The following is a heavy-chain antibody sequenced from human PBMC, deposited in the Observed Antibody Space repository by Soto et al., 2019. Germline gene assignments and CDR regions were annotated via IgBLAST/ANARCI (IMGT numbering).Heavy chain of an antibody. Sequence: SETLSLTCAVYGWSFSGYYWSWIRQPPGKGLEWIGEINHSGSTNYNPSLKSRVTISVDTSKNQFSLKLSSVTAADTAVYYCARGGKVVPAAPSLSYYYGMDVWGQGTTVTVSS. D-gene: IGHD2-2*01. CDR1: GWSFSGYY. CDR3: ARGGKVVPAAPSLSYYYGMDV. V-gene: IGHV4-34*01. CDR2: INHSGST. J-gene: IGHJ6*02.